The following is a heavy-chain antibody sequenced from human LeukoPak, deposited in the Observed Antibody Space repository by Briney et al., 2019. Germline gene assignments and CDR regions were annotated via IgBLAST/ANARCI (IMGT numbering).Heavy chain of an antibody. Sequence: SETLSLTCSVSGGSISSFHWSWIRQPAGKGLEWIGHVYSNGRATYSPSLTSRVTMSVDTPKNQVSLQLSSVTAADTAVYYCAKEDGNYGSGRYYYFDYWGQGTLVTVSS. D-gene: IGHD3-10*01. J-gene: IGHJ4*02. V-gene: IGHV4-4*07. CDR1: GGSISSFH. CDR3: AKEDGNYGSGRYYYFDY. CDR2: VYSNGRA.